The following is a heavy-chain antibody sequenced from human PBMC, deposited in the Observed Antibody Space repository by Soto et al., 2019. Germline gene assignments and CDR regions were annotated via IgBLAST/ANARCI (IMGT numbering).Heavy chain of an antibody. CDR3: ARDKSPYSSGWHNRHFDY. CDR1: GFTFSTYA. Sequence: QVQLVESGGGVVQPGRSLRLSCAASGFTFSTYAMHWVRQAPGKGLEWVAVISYDGSNKYYADSVKCRFTISRDNYKNTLYLQRNSLRAEYTAVYYCARDKSPYSSGWHNRHFDYWGQGTLVTVSS. J-gene: IGHJ4*02. D-gene: IGHD6-19*01. V-gene: IGHV3-30-3*01. CDR2: ISYDGSNK.